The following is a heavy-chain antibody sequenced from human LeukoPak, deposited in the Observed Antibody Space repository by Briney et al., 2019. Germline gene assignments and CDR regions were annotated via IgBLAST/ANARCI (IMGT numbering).Heavy chain of an antibody. J-gene: IGHJ6*03. CDR2: ISSSSSTI. CDR3: ARDFESCGGGSCYSYYYYYYMDV. CDR1: GFTFSSYS. V-gene: IGHV3-48*01. D-gene: IGHD2-15*01. Sequence: GGSLRLSCAASGFTFSSYSMNWVRQAPGKGLEWVSYISSSSSTIYYADSVKGRFTISRDNAKNSLYLQMNSLRAEDTAVYYCARDFESCGGGSCYSYYYYYYMDVWGKGTTVTVSS.